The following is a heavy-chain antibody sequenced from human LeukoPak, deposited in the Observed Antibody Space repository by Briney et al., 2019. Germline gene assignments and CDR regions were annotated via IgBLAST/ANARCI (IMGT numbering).Heavy chain of an antibody. D-gene: IGHD6-13*01. J-gene: IGHJ5*02. CDR3: ARSAEAAADYNWFDP. V-gene: IGHV4-59*01. CDR1: GGSISSYY. Sequence: SETLSLTCTVSGGSISSYYWSWIRQPPGKGLEWIGYIYYSGSTNYNPSLKSRVTISVDTSKNQFSLKLSSVTAADTAVYYCARSAEAAADYNWFDPCGQGTLVTVSS. CDR2: IYYSGST.